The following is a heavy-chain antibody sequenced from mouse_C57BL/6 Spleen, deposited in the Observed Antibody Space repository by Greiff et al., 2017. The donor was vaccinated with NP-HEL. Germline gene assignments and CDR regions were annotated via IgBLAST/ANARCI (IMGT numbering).Heavy chain of an antibody. D-gene: IGHD1-1*01. Sequence: EVHLVESGGDLVKPGGSLKLSCAASGFTFSSYGMSWVRQTPDKRLEWVATISSGGSYTYYPDSVKGRFTISRDNAKNTLYLQMSSLKSEDTAMYYCARRPYYYGSSHFDYWGQGTTLTVSS. J-gene: IGHJ2*01. CDR3: ARRPYYYGSSHFDY. CDR2: ISSGGSYT. CDR1: GFTFSSYG. V-gene: IGHV5-6*01.